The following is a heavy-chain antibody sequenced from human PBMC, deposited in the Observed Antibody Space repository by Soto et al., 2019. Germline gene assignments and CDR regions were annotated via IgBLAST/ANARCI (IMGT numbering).Heavy chain of an antibody. CDR1: GFAFRSYA. V-gene: IGHV3-30*18. Sequence: GGSLRLSCEASGFAFRSYAMHWVRQAPGKGLEWVGVISYDGGNIYYADSVKGRFTISRDNSKNTLYVQVKSLRPEDTAVYYCAKGILSATIGPYAMDVWGQGTTVTVSS. CDR2: ISYDGGNI. J-gene: IGHJ6*02. CDR3: AKGILSATIGPYAMDV. D-gene: IGHD3-16*01.